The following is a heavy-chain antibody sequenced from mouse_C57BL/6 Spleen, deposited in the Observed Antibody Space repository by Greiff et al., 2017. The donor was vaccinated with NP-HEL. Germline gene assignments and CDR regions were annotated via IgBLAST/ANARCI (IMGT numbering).Heavy chain of an antibody. V-gene: IGHV1-82*01. CDR1: GYAFSSSW. CDR3: ARRDGSSYGWYFDV. CDR2: IYPGDGDT. J-gene: IGHJ1*03. Sequence: VQLQQSGPELVKPGASVKISCKASGYAFSSSWMNWVKQRPGKGLEWIGRIYPGDGDTNYNGKFKGKATLTADKSSSTVYMQLSSLTSEDSAVYFCARRDGSSYGWYFDVWGTGTTVTVSS. D-gene: IGHD1-1*01.